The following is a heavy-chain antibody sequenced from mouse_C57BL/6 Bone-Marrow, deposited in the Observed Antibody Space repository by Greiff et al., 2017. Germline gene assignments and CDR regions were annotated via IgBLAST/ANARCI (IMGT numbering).Heavy chain of an antibody. Sequence: QVQLKQSGPELVKPGASVKISCKASGYSFTSYYIHWVKQRPGQGLEWIGWIYPGSGNTKYNEKFKGKATLTADTSSSTAYMQLSSLTSEDSAVYYCAREDYYGSFWYFDVGGTGTAVTVSS. CDR1: GYSFTSYY. D-gene: IGHD1-1*01. CDR3: AREDYYGSFWYFDV. J-gene: IGHJ1*03. V-gene: IGHV1-66*01. CDR2: IYPGSGNT.